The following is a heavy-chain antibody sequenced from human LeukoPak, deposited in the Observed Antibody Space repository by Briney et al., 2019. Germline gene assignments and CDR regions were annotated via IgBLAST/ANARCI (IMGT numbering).Heavy chain of an antibody. CDR1: GGSISSYY. J-gene: IGHJ4*02. CDR3: ARSYNLGTFDY. V-gene: IGHV4-59*01. Sequence: SETLSLTCTVSGGSISSYYWSWIRQPPGKGLEWIGYIYYSGSTNYNPSLKSRVTISVDTSKNQFSLKLSSVTAADTAVYYCARSYNLGTFDYWGQGTLVTVSS. CDR2: IYYSGST. D-gene: IGHD5-24*01.